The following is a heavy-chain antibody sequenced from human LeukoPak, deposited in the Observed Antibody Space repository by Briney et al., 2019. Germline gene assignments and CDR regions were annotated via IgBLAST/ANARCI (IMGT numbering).Heavy chain of an antibody. J-gene: IGHJ4*02. CDR1: GGTFSSYA. Sequence: SVKVSCKASGGTFSSYAISWVRQAPGQGLEWMGGIIPIFGTANYAQKFQGRVTITADESTSTAYMELSSLRSEGTAVYYCARVTGYMIEDYFDYWGQGTLVTVSS. V-gene: IGHV1-69*13. CDR2: IIPIFGTA. CDR3: ARVTGYMIEDYFDY. D-gene: IGHD3-22*01.